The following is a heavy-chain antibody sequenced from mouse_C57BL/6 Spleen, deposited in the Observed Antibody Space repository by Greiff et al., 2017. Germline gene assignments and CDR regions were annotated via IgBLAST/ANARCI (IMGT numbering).Heavy chain of an antibody. J-gene: IGHJ1*03. CDR1: GYTFTDHT. Sequence: VQLQQSDAELVKPGASVKISCKVSGYTFTDHTIHWMKQRPEQGLEWIGYIDPRDGSTKYNEKFKGKATLTADKSSSTAYMQHNSLTSEDSAVYVGARGAYYNNDDWYFDVWGTGTTVTV. V-gene: IGHV1-78*01. CDR3: ARGAYYNNDDWYFDV. CDR2: IDPRDGST. D-gene: IGHD2-5*01.